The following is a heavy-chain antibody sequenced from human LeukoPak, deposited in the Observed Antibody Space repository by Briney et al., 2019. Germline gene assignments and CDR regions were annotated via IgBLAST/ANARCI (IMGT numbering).Heavy chain of an antibody. J-gene: IGHJ4*02. CDR2: ITTDEKT. V-gene: IGHV3-74*01. Sequence: GGSLSLSCAVSGFPFNVAWMHWFRQGPGKGLMWVSRITTDEKTTYSEPVRGRFSISRDNAKNTVYLQMSSLRVEDTAVYYCAKDCFSATDYWGRGILVTVSP. CDR1: GFPFNVAW. CDR3: AKDCFSATDY. D-gene: IGHD3-3*01.